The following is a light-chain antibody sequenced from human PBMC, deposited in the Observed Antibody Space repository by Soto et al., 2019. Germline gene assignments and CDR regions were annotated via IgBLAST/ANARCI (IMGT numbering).Light chain of an antibody. J-gene: IGLJ1*01. CDR2: EVS. CDR3: SSHASSSTLYV. Sequence: QSALTQPASVSGSPGQSITISCTGTSSDVGGYDYVSWYQLHPGKAPKLMVFEVSNRPSGVSNRFSGSKSGNTASLTISGLQAEDEADYYCSSHASSSTLYVFGTGTKLTVL. V-gene: IGLV2-14*01. CDR1: SSDVGGYDY.